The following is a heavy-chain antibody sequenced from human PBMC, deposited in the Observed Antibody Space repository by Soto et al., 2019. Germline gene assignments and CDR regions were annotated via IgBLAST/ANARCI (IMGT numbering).Heavy chain of an antibody. J-gene: IGHJ4*02. V-gene: IGHV1-18*01. CDR2: ISSYNDDR. Sequence: QIQLVQSEAEEKRPGASVKLSCKTTGYTLSSFGVSWVRQAPGRGLEWVGWISSYNDDRKYAQKLQGRGTITKDTSTSTADMELGSLTSDDTGIYYCARDLLRGTWETTYLDFWCQGTPVTVSS. D-gene: IGHD1-26*01. CDR3: ARDLLRGTWETTYLDF. CDR1: GYTLSSFG.